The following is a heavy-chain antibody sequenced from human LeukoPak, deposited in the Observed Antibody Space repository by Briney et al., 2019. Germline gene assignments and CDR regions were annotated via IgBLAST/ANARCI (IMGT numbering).Heavy chain of an antibody. D-gene: IGHD3-10*01. Sequence: SETLSLTCTVSGGSISSYYWSWIRQPPGKGLEWIGYIYYSGSTNYNPSLKSRVTISVDTSKNQFSLKLSSVTAADTAVYYCARVMVQGMYDAFDIWGQGKMVTVSS. CDR2: IYYSGST. J-gene: IGHJ3*02. CDR3: ARVMVQGMYDAFDI. V-gene: IGHV4-59*01. CDR1: GGSISSYY.